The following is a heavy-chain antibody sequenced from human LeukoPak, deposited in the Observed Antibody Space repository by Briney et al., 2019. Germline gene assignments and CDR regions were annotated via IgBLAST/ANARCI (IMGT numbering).Heavy chain of an antibody. CDR3: AKDSGYYYDSSGPYFYYYYGMDV. J-gene: IGHJ6*02. V-gene: IGHV3-7*03. Sequence: GGSLRLSCAASGFSFSDYWMSWVRQAPGKGLEWVANIEQDGTEKNYVDSVKGRFTISRDNAKNSLYLQLNSLRADDTAVYYCAKDSGYYYDSSGPYFYYYYGMDVWGQGTTVTVSS. D-gene: IGHD3-22*01. CDR1: GFSFSDYW. CDR2: IEQDGTEK.